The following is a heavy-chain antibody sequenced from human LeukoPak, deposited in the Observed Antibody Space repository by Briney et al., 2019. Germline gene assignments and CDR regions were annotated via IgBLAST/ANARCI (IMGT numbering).Heavy chain of an antibody. J-gene: IGHJ6*03. CDR1: GGSISSGGYY. CDR2: IYYSGST. D-gene: IGHD3-10*01. V-gene: IGHV4-31*03. CDR3: ARVSYGSGSYYLYYYYYMDV. Sequence: SETLSLTCTVSGGSISSGGYYWSWIRQHPGKGLEWIGYIYYSGSTYYNPSLKSRVTISVDTSKNQFSLKLSSVTAADTAVYYCARVSYGSGSYYLYYYYYMDVWGKGTTVTVSS.